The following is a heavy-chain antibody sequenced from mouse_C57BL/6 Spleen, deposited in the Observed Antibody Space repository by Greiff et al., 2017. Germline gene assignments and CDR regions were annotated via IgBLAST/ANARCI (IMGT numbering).Heavy chain of an antibody. Sequence: VQLHQPGAELVKPGASVKLSCKASGYTFTSYWMHWVKQRPGRGLEWIGRIDPNSGGTKYNEKFKSKATLTVDKPSRTAYMQLISLTAEDSAGYYLARGNYYGSSYAWFADWGQGTLVTVSA. CDR1: GYTFTSYW. D-gene: IGHD1-1*01. CDR3: ARGNYYGSSYAWFAD. V-gene: IGHV1-72*01. J-gene: IGHJ3*01. CDR2: IDPNSGGT.